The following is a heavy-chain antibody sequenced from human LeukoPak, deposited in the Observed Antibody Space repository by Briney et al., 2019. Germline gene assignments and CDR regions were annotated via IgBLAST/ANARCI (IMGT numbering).Heavy chain of an antibody. Sequence: SETLSLTCTVSGGSISSGVYYRSWIPQPPGKGQEWIGYIYYSRSTYYNPSLKRRVTISVETSKNQFSLQLSTVTAADTAVYYCAREVVTAKRFDHWGQGTLVTVSS. CDR2: IYYSRST. D-gene: IGHD2-21*02. CDR3: AREVVTAKRFDH. CDR1: GGSISSGVYY. J-gene: IGHJ4*02. V-gene: IGHV4-30-4*01.